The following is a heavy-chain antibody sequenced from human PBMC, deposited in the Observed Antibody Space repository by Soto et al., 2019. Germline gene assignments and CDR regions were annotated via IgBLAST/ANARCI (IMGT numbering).Heavy chain of an antibody. CDR2: IYYSGST. D-gene: IGHD5-12*01. CDR3: ARGSGYSGYEPFDY. V-gene: IGHV4-61*01. Sequence: SETLSLTCTVSGGSISSGSYYWSWIRQPPGKGLEWIGYIYYSGSTNYNPSLKSRVTISVDTSKNQFSLKLSSVTAADTAVYYCARGSGYSGYEPFDYWGQGTLVTVSS. CDR1: GGSISSGSYY. J-gene: IGHJ4*02.